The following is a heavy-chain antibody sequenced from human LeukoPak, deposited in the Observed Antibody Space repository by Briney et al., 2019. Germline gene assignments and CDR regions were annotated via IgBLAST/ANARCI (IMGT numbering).Heavy chain of an antibody. J-gene: IGHJ6*02. Sequence: KPSETLSLTCTVSGGSISSYYWTWIRQPPGKGLEYIGYVYYTGSTNYNPSLKSRVTISVDTAKSQFSLKLSSVTTADTAMYYCARGKGTAAAYYYYGMDVWGQGTTVTVSS. D-gene: IGHD6-13*01. CDR3: ARGKGTAAAYYYYGMDV. CDR2: VYYTGST. V-gene: IGHV4-59*01. CDR1: GGSISSYY.